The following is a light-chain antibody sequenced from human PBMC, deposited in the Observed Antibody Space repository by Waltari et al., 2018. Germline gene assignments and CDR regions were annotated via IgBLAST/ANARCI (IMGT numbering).Light chain of an antibody. Sequence: NFMLTQPHSVSESPGKTVTLSCTRSSGSVASSYVQGYQQRPGSAPTIVIYEHNQRPSGVPDRFSGSIDSSSNSASLTIAGLTTEDEADYYCQSYDSSSQVFGGGTRLTVL. CDR2: EHN. J-gene: IGLJ3*02. CDR3: QSYDSSSQV. V-gene: IGLV6-57*03. CDR1: SGSVASSY.